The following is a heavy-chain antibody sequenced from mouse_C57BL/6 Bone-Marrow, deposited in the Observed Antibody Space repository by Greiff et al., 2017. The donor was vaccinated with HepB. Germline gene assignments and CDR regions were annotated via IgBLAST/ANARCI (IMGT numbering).Heavy chain of an antibody. D-gene: IGHD2-1*01. J-gene: IGHJ1*03. V-gene: IGHV7-1*01. Sequence: EVMLVESGGGLVQSGRSLRLSCATSGFTFSDFYMEWVRQAPGKGLEWIAASRNKANDYTTEYSASVKGRFIVSRDTSQSILYLQMNALRAEDTAIYYCARDARGNYVNWYFDVWGTGTTVTVSS. CDR3: ARDARGNYVNWYFDV. CDR2: SRNKANDYTT. CDR1: GFTFSDFY.